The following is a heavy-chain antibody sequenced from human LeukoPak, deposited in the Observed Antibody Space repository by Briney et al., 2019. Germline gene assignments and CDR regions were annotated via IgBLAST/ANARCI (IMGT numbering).Heavy chain of an antibody. CDR1: GFTFSSYE. J-gene: IGHJ4*02. Sequence: GGSLRLSCAASGFTFSSYEMNWVRQAPGKGLEWVANIKQDGSEKYYVDSVKGRFTISRDNAKNSLYLQMNSLRAEDTAVYYCARDLMVFVDYWGQGTLVTVSS. CDR2: IKQDGSEK. CDR3: ARDLMVFVDY. V-gene: IGHV3-7*01. D-gene: IGHD2-8*01.